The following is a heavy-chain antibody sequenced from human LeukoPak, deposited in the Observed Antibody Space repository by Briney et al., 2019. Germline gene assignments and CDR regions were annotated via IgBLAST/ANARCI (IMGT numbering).Heavy chain of an antibody. J-gene: IGHJ4*02. CDR2: FYSGGNT. CDR3: ARNPGGYSNRGLDY. CDR1: GFTVSSNY. V-gene: IGHV3-53*01. Sequence: GSLRLSCAASGFTVSSNYMNWVRQAPGKGLEWVSVFYSGGNTYYADSVKGRFTISRDSSKNTLYLQMNSLRAEDTAVYYCARNPGGYSNRGLDYWGQGTLVTVSS. D-gene: IGHD5-12*01.